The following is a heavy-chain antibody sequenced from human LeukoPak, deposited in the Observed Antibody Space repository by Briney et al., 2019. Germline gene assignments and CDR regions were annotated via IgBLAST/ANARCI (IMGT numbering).Heavy chain of an antibody. V-gene: IGHV3-48*03. Sequence: GGSLRLSCAASGFTFSSYEMNWVRQAPGKGLEWVSYISSSGSTIYYADSVKGRFTISRDNAKNSLYLQMNSLRAEDTAVYYCARLNGDYQPTRGGGYQDAFDIWGQGTMVTVSS. CDR2: ISSSGSTI. CDR3: ARLNGDYQPTRGGGYQDAFDI. D-gene: IGHD4-17*01. CDR1: GFTFSSYE. J-gene: IGHJ3*02.